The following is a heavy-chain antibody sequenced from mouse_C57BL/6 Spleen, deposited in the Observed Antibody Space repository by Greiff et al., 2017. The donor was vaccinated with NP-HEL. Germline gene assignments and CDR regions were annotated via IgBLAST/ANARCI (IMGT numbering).Heavy chain of an antibody. CDR3: TRCYYGSQVGGWFAY. CDR2: ISSGGDYI. CDR1: GFTFSSYA. Sequence: EVQVVESGEGLVKPGGSLKLSCAASGFTFSSYAMSWVRQTPEKRLEWVAYISSGGDYIYYADTVKGRFTIARDNARNTLYLQMSSLKSEDTAMYYCTRCYYGSQVGGWFAYWGQGTLVTVSA. V-gene: IGHV5-9-1*02. J-gene: IGHJ3*01. D-gene: IGHD1-1*01.